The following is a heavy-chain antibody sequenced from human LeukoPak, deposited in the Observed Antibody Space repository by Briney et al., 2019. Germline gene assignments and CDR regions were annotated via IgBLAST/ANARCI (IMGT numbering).Heavy chain of an antibody. D-gene: IGHD1-26*01. CDR2: ISSSGSII. J-gene: IGHJ6*03. Sequence: GGSLRLSCAASGFIFSSYEMNWVRRAPGKGLEWISYISSSGSIIHYADSVKGRFTISGDNAKNSLYLQMNSLRAEDTAVYYCARGPLMGANDAPLNYYYYYMDVRGKGTTVTVSS. CDR3: ARGPLMGANDAPLNYYYYYMDV. V-gene: IGHV3-48*03. CDR1: GFIFSSYE.